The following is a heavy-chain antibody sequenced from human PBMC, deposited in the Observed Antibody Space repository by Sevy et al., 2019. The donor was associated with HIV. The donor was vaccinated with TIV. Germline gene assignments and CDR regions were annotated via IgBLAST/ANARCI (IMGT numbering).Heavy chain of an antibody. CDR3: ARHCGSTSCSHAFDI. Sequence: SETLSLTCAVYGGSFSGYYWSRIRQPPGKGLEWIGEINHSGSTNYNPSLKSRVTISVDTSKNQFSLKLSSVTAADTAVYYCARHCGSTSCSHAFDIWGQGTMLTVS. CDR1: GGSFSGYY. J-gene: IGHJ3*02. V-gene: IGHV4-34*01. CDR2: INHSGST. D-gene: IGHD2-2*01.